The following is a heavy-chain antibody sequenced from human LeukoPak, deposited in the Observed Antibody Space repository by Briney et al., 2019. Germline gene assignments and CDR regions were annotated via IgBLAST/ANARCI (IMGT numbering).Heavy chain of an antibody. V-gene: IGHV4-61*02. CDR2: VYPSGST. CDR1: GGSISSGNYY. CDR3: ATSYYYDSSGSKDAFDI. J-gene: IGHJ3*02. D-gene: IGHD3-22*01. Sequence: SQTLSLTCTVSGGSISSGNYYWNWIRQPAGKGLEWIGRVYPSGSTNYNPSLKSRVTISIDTSKNQFSLQMTSVTAADTAMYYCATSYYYDSSGSKDAFDIWGQGTMVAVSS.